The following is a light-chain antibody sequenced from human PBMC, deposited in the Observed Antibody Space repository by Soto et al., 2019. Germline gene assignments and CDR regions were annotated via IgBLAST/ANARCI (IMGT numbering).Light chain of an antibody. J-gene: IGKJ1*01. CDR3: LQYGRSSTWT. CDR2: AAS. V-gene: IGKV3-20*01. CDR1: QSVSSAY. Sequence: EIVLTQSPGTLSLSPGERATLSCRASQSVSSAYLAWYQHKPGQPPTLLIYAASSRVTGIPDRFSGSGSGTDLTLTISRLESVDFAVYYCLQYGRSSTWTFGQGTKVEIK.